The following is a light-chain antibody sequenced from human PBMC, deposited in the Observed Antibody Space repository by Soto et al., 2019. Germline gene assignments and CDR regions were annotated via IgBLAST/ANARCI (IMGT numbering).Light chain of an antibody. CDR2: DVS. CDR1: SSDVGTYNY. V-gene: IGLV2-11*01. Sequence: QSALTQPRSVSGSLGQSVTISCTGTSSDVGTYNYVSWYQQHPGKAPKVMIYDVSERPSGVPDRFSGSKSGNTASLTISGLQAEDEADYYFCSYAGSPREVLGTGTKLTVL. CDR3: CSYAGSPREV. J-gene: IGLJ1*01.